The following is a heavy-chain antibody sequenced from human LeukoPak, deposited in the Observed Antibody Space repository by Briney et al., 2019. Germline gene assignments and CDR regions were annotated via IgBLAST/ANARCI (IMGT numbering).Heavy chain of an antibody. J-gene: IGHJ4*02. V-gene: IGHV4-38-2*02. Sequence: SETLSLTCTVSGYSISSGYYWGWIRQPPGKGLEWIGSIYHSGSTYYNPSLKSRVTIHVDTSKNQFSLRLSSVTAADTAEYYCARHGGAAAGLDYCGQGILVTVSS. D-gene: IGHD6-13*01. CDR1: GYSISSGYY. CDR2: IYHSGST. CDR3: ARHGGAAAGLDY.